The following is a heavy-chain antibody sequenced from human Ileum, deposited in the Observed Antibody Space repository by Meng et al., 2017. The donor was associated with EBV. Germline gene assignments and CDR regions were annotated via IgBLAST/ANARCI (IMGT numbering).Heavy chain of an antibody. D-gene: IGHD4-17*01. CDR3: AMGPDYAKTGY. J-gene: IGHJ4*02. Sequence: LVQQASGRGLVKLSETLSITCRGSGGSISSSNDCWGWIRPPAGKGVEWIQSICYTDSTYYNTSLKSRVTISADKSKNQFFMGLNSLTAADTAVYYCAMGPDYAKTGYWGQGTLVTVSS. CDR2: ICYTDST. CDR1: GGSISSSNDC. V-gene: IGHV4-39*01.